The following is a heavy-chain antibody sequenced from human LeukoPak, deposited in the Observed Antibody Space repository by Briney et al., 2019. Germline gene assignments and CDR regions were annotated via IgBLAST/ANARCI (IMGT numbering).Heavy chain of an antibody. CDR3: ARSYCSGGSCYRTFDY. V-gene: IGHV4-34*09. Sequence: SETLSLTCAVYGGSFSGYYWSWIRQPPGKGLEWIGEINHSGSTNYNPSLKSRVTISVDTSKNQFSLKLSSVTAADTAVYYCARSYCSGGSCYRTFDYWGQGTLVTVSS. CDR2: INHSGST. J-gene: IGHJ4*02. D-gene: IGHD2-15*01. CDR1: GGSFSGYY.